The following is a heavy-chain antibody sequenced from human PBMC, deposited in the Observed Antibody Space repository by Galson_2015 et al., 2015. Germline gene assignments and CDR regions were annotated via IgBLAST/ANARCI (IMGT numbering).Heavy chain of an antibody. CDR2: IYSGGST. V-gene: IGHV3-53*01. J-gene: IGHJ4*02. D-gene: IGHD6-19*01. CDR3: AKVKVGGWYPPYFDY. Sequence: SLRLSCAASGFTVSSNYMSWVRQAPGKGLEWVSVIYSGGSTYYADSVKGRFTISRDNSKNTLYLQMNSLRAEDTAVYYCAKVKVGGWYPPYFDYWGQGTLVTVSS. CDR1: GFTVSSNY.